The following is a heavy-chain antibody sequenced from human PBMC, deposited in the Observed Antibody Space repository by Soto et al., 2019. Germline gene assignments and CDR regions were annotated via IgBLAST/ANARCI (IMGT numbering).Heavy chain of an antibody. D-gene: IGHD2-21*02. CDR2: ISYDGSNK. CDR3: AKDYGGDRYYYYGMDV. Sequence: GGSLRLSCAASGFTFSSYGMHWVRQAPGKGLEWVAVISYDGSNKYYADSVKGRFTISRDNSKNTLYLQMNSLRAEDTAVYYCAKDYGGDRYYYYGMDVWGQGTTVTVSS. J-gene: IGHJ6*02. V-gene: IGHV3-30*18. CDR1: GFTFSSYG.